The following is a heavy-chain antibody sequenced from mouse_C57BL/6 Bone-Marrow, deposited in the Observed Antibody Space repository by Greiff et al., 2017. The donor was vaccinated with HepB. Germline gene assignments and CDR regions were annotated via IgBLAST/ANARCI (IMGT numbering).Heavy chain of an antibody. V-gene: IGHV1-69*01. CDR2: IDPSDSYT. Sequence: QVQLQQPGAELVMPGASVKLSCKASGYTFTSYWMHWVKQRPGHGLEWIGEIDPSDSYTNYNQKFKGKSTLTVDKSSSTAYMQLSSLTSEDSAVYYCARRYGSSHWYFDVWGTGTTVTVSS. J-gene: IGHJ1*03. CDR1: GYTFTSYW. CDR3: ARRYGSSHWYFDV. D-gene: IGHD1-1*01.